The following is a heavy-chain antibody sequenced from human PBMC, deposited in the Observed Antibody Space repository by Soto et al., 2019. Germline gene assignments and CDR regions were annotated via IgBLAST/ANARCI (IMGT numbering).Heavy chain of an antibody. J-gene: IGHJ4*02. V-gene: IGHV3-30*18. CDR1: GFTFSSYG. CDR3: AKKHGGGNSDLDY. D-gene: IGHD2-21*02. Sequence: QVQLMESGGGVVQPGRSLRLSCAASGFTFSSYGMHWVRQAPGKGLEWVAVISYDGSNKYYADSVKGRFTISRDNSKNTLYLQMNSLRAEDTAVYYCAKKHGGGNSDLDYWGQGTLVTVSS. CDR2: ISYDGSNK.